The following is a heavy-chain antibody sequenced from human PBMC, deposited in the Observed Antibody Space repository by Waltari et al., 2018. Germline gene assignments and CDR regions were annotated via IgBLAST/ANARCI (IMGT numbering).Heavy chain of an antibody. J-gene: IGHJ4*02. CDR2: VDRSGRT. V-gene: IGHV4-38-2*02. CDR1: GYSISNNDH. Sequence: QVLLQASGPGLVKPSETLSLTCTVSGYSISNNDHWGWIRQPPGKGLEWIGSVDRSGRTSCTPSPKSRLTMSIDTAKNQFSLTLSSVTAADTAIYFCARHLDKVTANDWGQGIQVTVSS. CDR3: ARHLDKVTAND. D-gene: IGHD2-21*02.